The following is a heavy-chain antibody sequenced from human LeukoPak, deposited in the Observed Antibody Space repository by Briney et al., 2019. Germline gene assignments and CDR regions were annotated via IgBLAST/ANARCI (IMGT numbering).Heavy chain of an antibody. J-gene: IGHJ4*02. V-gene: IGHV4-31*03. D-gene: IGHD4-17*01. CDR1: GGSISSGGYY. CDR3: ARGSRNDYGDYAMGWFFDY. Sequence: SETLSLTCTVSGGSISSGGYYWNWIRQHPGRGLEWIGSIYYSGSTYYNPSLKSRVTISADTSKNQFSLKLSSVTAADTAVYYCARGSRNDYGDYAMGWFFDYWGQGTLVTVSS. CDR2: IYYSGST.